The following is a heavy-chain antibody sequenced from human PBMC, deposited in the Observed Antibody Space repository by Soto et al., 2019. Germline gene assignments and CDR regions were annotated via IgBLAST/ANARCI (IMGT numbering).Heavy chain of an antibody. D-gene: IGHD3-10*01. CDR1: GYSFTSYG. CDR3: ARDNGFGESDV. V-gene: IGHV1-18*01. Sequence: QVQLVQSGAAVKKPGASVKVSCKASGYSFTSYGISWVRQAPGQGLEWMGWISAYNGNTNYAQKLQGRVTMTTDTSTSTACMELGGLRAYDTAVDYWARDNGFGESDVWGQGTTVTVSS. CDR2: ISAYNGNT. J-gene: IGHJ6*02.